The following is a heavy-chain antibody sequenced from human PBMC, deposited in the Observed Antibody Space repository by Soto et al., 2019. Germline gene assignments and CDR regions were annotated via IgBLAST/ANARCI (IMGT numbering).Heavy chain of an antibody. CDR1: GYTFTSYG. Sequence: QVQLVQSGAEVKKPGASVKVSCKASGYTFTSYGISWVRQAPGQGLEWMGWISAYNGNTKYAQKLQGRVTMTTDTSTSTADMELGSLGSDDTAVYYCARSGRFLEWLLSFDYWGQGTLVTVSS. V-gene: IGHV1-18*01. CDR2: ISAYNGNT. CDR3: ARSGRFLEWLLSFDY. D-gene: IGHD3-3*01. J-gene: IGHJ4*02.